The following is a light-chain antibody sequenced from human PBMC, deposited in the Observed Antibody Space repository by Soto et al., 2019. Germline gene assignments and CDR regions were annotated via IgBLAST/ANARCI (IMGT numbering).Light chain of an antibody. CDR1: QSIDRY. V-gene: IGKV1-39*01. CDR2: GAS. J-gene: IGKJ4*01. CDR3: QQGSRTLT. Sequence: DIQMTQSPSSLSASVGDRVKITCRASQSIDRYLNWYQQKPGTAPKLLISGASSLRSGVTSRFIGSLSGTEFTLTINSLQTEFLATSYCQQGSRTLTYGGGTKVEYK.